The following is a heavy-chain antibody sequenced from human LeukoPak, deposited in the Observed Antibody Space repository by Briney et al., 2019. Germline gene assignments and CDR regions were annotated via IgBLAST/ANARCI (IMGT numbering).Heavy chain of an antibody. Sequence: TPGGSLRLSCAVSGFTFSYYNINWVRQTPGKGLEWVSSISSDYIYYAESVRARFTVSTDTAKKSMYLQMNSLSAEDTAIYYCARGPGGRRPGNWFDPWGQGTLVTVSS. V-gene: IGHV3-21*01. D-gene: IGHD2-15*01. CDR2: ISSDYI. J-gene: IGHJ5*02. CDR3: ARGPGGRRPGNWFDP. CDR1: GFTFSYYN.